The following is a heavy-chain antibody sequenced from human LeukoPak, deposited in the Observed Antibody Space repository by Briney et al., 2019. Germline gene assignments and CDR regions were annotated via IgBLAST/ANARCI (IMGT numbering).Heavy chain of an antibody. V-gene: IGHV3-21*01. J-gene: IGHJ4*02. CDR2: ISSSSSYI. CDR1: GFTFSSYS. D-gene: IGHD3-16*02. Sequence: GGSLRLSCAASGFTFSSYSMNWVRQAPGKGLEWVSSISSSSSYIYYADSVKGRFTISRDNAKNSLYLQMNSLRAEDTAVYYCARGRSMITFGGVIVGLDYWGQGTLVTVS. CDR3: ARGRSMITFGGVIVGLDY.